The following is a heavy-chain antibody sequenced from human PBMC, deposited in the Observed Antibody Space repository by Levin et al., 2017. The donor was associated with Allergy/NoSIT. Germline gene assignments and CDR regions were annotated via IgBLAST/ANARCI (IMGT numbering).Heavy chain of an antibody. CDR2: IYYSGST. D-gene: IGHD2-15*01. J-gene: IGHJ4*02. CDR3: ARLVVVAATAIDY. CDR1: GGSISSSSYY. Sequence: SETLSLTCTVSGGSISSSSYYWGWIRQPPGKGLEWIGSIYYSGSTYYNPSLKSRVTISVDTSKNQFSLKLSSVTAADTAVYYCARLVVVAATAIDYWGQGTLVTVSS. V-gene: IGHV4-39*01.